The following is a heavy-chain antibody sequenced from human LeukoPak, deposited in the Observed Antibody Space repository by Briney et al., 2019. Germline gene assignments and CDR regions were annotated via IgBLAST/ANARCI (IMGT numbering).Heavy chain of an antibody. D-gene: IGHD2-2*01. CDR3: ARGAPDIVVVPAARKPYYYYYMDV. J-gene: IGHJ6*03. Sequence: ASVKVSCKASGGTFSSYAISWVRQAPGQGFEWMGGIIPIFGTANYAQKFQGRVTITTDESTSTAYMELSSLRSEDTAVYYCARGAPDIVVVPAARKPYYYYYMDVWGKGTTVTVSS. V-gene: IGHV1-69*05. CDR1: GGTFSSYA. CDR2: IIPIFGTA.